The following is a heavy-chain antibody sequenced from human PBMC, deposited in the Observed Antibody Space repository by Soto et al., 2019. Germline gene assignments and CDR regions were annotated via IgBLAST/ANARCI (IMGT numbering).Heavy chain of an antibody. Sequence: QLQLQESGPGLVKPSETLSLTCTVSGGSISSSSYYWGWIRQPPGKGLEWIGSIYYSGSTYYNPALKSRVTISVDTSKNQISLKLSSVTAADTAVYYCARARGDSNYWYFDLWGRGTLVTVSS. V-gene: IGHV4-39*01. CDR3: ARARGDSNYWYFDL. D-gene: IGHD2-21*02. J-gene: IGHJ2*01. CDR2: IYYSGST. CDR1: GGSISSSSYY.